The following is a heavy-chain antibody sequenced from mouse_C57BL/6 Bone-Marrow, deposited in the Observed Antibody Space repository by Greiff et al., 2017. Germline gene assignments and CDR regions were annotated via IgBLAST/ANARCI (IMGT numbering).Heavy chain of an antibody. CDR3: ASQGY. J-gene: IGHJ2*01. Sequence: VQLKESGPELVKPGASVKISCKASGYSFTGYYMNWVKQSPEKSLEWIGEINPSTGGTTYNQKFKAKATLTVDKSSSTAYMQLKSLTSEDSAVYYCASQGYWGQGTTLTVSS. CDR1: GYSFTGYY. CDR2: INPSTGGT. V-gene: IGHV1-42*01.